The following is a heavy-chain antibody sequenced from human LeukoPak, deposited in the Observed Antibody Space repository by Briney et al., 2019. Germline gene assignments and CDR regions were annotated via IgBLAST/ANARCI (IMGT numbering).Heavy chain of an antibody. D-gene: IGHD3-16*01. CDR2: IGGDGIA. CDR3: AKDRANWAIDD. J-gene: IGHJ4*02. Sequence: PGGSLRLSCTASGFTFSNYWVNWVRQAPGKGLEWISYIGGDGIAFYADSVKGRFTASKDDARKSMYLQMNSLRVEDTAVYYCAKDRANWAIDDWGQGTQVTVSS. CDR1: GFTFSNYW. V-gene: IGHV3-48*04.